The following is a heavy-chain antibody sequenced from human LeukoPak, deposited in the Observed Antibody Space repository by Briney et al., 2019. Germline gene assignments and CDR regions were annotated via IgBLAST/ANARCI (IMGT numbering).Heavy chain of an antibody. CDR3: VRGPHIAATSY. CDR2: IKQDGSEK. Sequence: GGSLRLSCVASGFSFNNYRMTWVRQARGKGLEWVANIKQDGSEKQYVDSVKGRFAISRDNAKKSLYLQINTLRAEDTAVYYCVRGPHIAATSYWGQGTLVTVSS. CDR1: GFSFNNYR. J-gene: IGHJ4*02. V-gene: IGHV3-7*03. D-gene: IGHD6-25*01.